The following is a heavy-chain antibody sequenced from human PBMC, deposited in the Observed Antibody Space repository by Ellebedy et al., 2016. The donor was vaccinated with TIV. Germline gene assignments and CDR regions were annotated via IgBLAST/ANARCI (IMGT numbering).Heavy chain of an antibody. CDR3: ARVHWNDIPYYAMDV. V-gene: IGHV4-59*08. J-gene: IGHJ6*02. CDR1: GGSISDYS. Sequence: MPSETLSLTCNVSGGSISDYSWTWIRQPPGKGLEWIAYIYSSGSTNYNPSLKRRVTISVDTSKNQFALKLNSVTAADTAVYFCARVHWNDIPYYAMDVWGQGTTVTVSS. CDR2: IYSSGST. D-gene: IGHD1-1*01.